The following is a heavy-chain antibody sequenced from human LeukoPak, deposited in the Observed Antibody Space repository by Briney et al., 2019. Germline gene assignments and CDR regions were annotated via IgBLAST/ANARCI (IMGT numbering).Heavy chain of an antibody. J-gene: IGHJ4*02. V-gene: IGHV4-59*01. CDR3: ARDRGSGSIFDY. CDR2: IYYSGST. CDR1: GSSISSYY. Sequence: SETLSLTCTVSGSSISSYYWSWIRQPPGKGLEWIGYIYYSGSTNYNPSLKSRVTISVDTSKNQFSLKLSSVTAADTAVYYCARDRGSGSIFDYWGQGTLVTVSS. D-gene: IGHD3-10*01.